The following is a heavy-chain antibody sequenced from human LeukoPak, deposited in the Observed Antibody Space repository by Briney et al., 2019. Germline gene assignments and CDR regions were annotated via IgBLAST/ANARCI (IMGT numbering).Heavy chain of an antibody. V-gene: IGHV4-4*08. CDR1: GDSISGYY. J-gene: IGHJ3*02. CDR2: IHNSGNS. CDR3: AREWSAFDI. Sequence: SETLSLTCSVSGDSISGYYWSWIRQPPGKGLEWIAYIHNSGNSNYNPSLKSRVTISADTSKNQFSLKLSSVIAADTAVYYCAREWSAFDIWGQGTMVIVSS. D-gene: IGHD2-8*01.